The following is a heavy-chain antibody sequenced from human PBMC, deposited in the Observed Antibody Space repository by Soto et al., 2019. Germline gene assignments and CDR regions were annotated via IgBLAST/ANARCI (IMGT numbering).Heavy chain of an antibody. CDR1: GFTFSSYE. CDR2: ISSSGSTI. Sequence: GGSLRLSCAASGFTFSSYEMNWVRQAPGKGLEWVSYISSSGSTIYYADSVKGRFTISRDNAKNSLYLQMNSLRAEDTAVYYCARGNGDYYFDSWGQGTLVTVSS. D-gene: IGHD4-17*01. V-gene: IGHV3-48*03. CDR3: ARGNGDYYFDS. J-gene: IGHJ4*02.